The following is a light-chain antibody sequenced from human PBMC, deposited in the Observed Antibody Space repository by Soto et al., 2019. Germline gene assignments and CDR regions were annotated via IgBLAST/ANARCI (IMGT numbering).Light chain of an antibody. CDR1: QGISSY. J-gene: IGKJ1*01. Sequence: DIQLTQYPSFLSASVGARVTITCRASQGISSYLAWYQQKPGKAPKLLIYAASTLQSGVPSRFSGSGSGTEFTLTISSLQPEDFATYYCQQLNSYPRTFGQGTKVDIK. CDR3: QQLNSYPRT. CDR2: AAS. V-gene: IGKV1-9*01.